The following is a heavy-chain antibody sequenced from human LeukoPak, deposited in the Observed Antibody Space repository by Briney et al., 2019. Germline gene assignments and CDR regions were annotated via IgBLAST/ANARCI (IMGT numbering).Heavy chain of an antibody. V-gene: IGHV3-7*03. Sequence: GGSLRLSCAASGFALSSHWMTWVRQVPGRGPEWVANVNRDGSETYYLDSVKGRFTISKDNAKNSLYLQMDSLRAEDTALYHCARNNGMDVWGQGTTVIVSS. CDR3: ARNNGMDV. J-gene: IGHJ6*02. CDR2: VNRDGSET. CDR1: GFALSSHW.